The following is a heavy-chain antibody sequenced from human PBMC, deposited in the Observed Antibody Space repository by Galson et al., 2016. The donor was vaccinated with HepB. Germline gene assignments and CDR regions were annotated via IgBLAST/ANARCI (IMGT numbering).Heavy chain of an antibody. Sequence: SLRLSCAASGFTFSGYSMSWIRQAPGKGLEWVSYISSSRSYTKYADSVKGRFTISRDNAKNSLYLQLNSLRAEATAMYYCARRGANNGLDCWGQGTPVSVS. CDR3: ARRGANNGLDC. J-gene: IGHJ4*01. V-gene: IGHV3-11*03. CDR2: ISSSRSYT. CDR1: GFTFSGYS. D-gene: IGHD2-8*01.